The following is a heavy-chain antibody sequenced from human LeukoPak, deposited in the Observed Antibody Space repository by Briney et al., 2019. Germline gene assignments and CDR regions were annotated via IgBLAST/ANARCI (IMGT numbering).Heavy chain of an antibody. CDR2: IYYSGST. CDR3: ASKTGLYCSGGSCYSGAFDI. CDR1: VGAISSSSYY. Sequence: SETLSLTCTVSVGAISSSSYYWGWIRQPPGKGLEWIGSIYYSGSTYYNPSLKSRVTISVDTPKNQFSLKLSSVTAADAAVYYCASKTGLYCSGGSCYSGAFDIWGQGTMVTVSS. V-gene: IGHV4-39*01. J-gene: IGHJ3*02. D-gene: IGHD2-15*01.